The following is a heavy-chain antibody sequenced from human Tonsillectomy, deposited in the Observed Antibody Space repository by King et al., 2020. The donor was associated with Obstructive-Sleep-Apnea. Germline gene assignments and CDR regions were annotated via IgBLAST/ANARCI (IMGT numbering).Heavy chain of an antibody. CDR2: ITGSGGST. Sequence: VQLVESGGGLVQPGGSLRLSCAASGFTFSSYAMSWVRQAPGKGLEWVSAITGSGGSTYFADSVKGRFTISRDNSKNTLSLRMNSLRAEDTAVYYCAKFGGFGGGGFDIWGQGTMVTVSS. CDR3: AKFGGFGGGGFDI. CDR1: GFTFSSYA. D-gene: IGHD3-10*01. J-gene: IGHJ3*02. V-gene: IGHV3-23*04.